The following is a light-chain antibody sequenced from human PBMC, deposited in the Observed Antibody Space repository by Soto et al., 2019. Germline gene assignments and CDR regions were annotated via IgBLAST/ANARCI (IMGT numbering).Light chain of an antibody. Sequence: IVWTKSPGTLSLSPGERATLSCRSSQSVSSSYLAWYQQKPGQAPRLLIYGASSRATGIPDRFSGSGSGTDFTLTISRLEPEDFAVYYCQQYGSSPLTFGGGTKVDIK. J-gene: IGKJ4*01. CDR1: QSVSSSY. CDR3: QQYGSSPLT. V-gene: IGKV3-20*01. CDR2: GAS.